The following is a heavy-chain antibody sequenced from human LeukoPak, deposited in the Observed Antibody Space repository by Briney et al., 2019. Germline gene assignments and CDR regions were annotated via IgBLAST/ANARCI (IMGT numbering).Heavy chain of an antibody. CDR1: GYTFDNYD. CDR2: MNPNSGNT. D-gene: IGHD3-3*01. Sequence: ASVKVSCKTSGYTFDNYDINWVRQATGQGLEWMGWMNPNSGNTGYAQKFQGRVIMTTNTSMNTAYMELRGLRSEDTAIYYCARGAPVAIFGPGYHEYFEYWGQGTVVAVSS. J-gene: IGHJ4*02. V-gene: IGHV1-8*01. CDR3: ARGAPVAIFGPGYHEYFEY.